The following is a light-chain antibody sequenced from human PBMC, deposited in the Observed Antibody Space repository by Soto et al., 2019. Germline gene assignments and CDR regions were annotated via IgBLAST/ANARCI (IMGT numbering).Light chain of an antibody. CDR1: QTINNY. CDR2: AAS. CDR3: QQTYSPVFS. V-gene: IGKV1-39*01. Sequence: DIQMTQSPPSLSASVGDRVTISCRASQTINNYLNWYQQKPGKAPEVLIYAASSLQSGVPSRFSGSGSGTEFTLTISSVQPEDFATYYCQQTYSPVFSFGHGTKVDL. J-gene: IGKJ3*01.